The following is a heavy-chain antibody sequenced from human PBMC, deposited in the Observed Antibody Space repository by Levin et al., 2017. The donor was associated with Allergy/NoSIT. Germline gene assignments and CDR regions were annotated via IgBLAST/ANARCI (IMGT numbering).Heavy chain of an antibody. D-gene: IGHD6-6*01. CDR2: ISSSSSYI. V-gene: IGHV3-21*01. CDR1: GFTFSSYS. J-gene: IGHJ3*02. Sequence: PGGSLRLSCAASGFTFSSYSMNWVRQAPGKGLEWVSSISSSSSYIYYADSVKGRFTISRDNAKNSLYLQMNSLRAEDTAVYYCARDSKWVYSSSSHAFDIWGQGTMVTVSS. CDR3: ARDSKWVYSSSSHAFDI.